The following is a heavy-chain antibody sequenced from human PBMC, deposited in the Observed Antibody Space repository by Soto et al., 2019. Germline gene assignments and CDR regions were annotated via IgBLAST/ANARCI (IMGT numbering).Heavy chain of an antibody. Sequence: EVQLLESGGGLVQPGGSLRLSCAASGFTFSSYAMSWVRQAPGKGLEWVSAISGSGGSTYYADSVKGRFTISRDNSKNTLYLQMNSLRAEDTAVYYCAKDPGGIFGVVIYYFDYWGQGTLVTVSS. CDR2: ISGSGGST. D-gene: IGHD3-3*01. CDR1: GFTFSSYA. J-gene: IGHJ4*02. CDR3: AKDPGGIFGVVIYYFDY. V-gene: IGHV3-23*01.